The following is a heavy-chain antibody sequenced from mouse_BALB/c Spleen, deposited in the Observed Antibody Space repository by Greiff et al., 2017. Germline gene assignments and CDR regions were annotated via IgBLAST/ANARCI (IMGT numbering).Heavy chain of an antibody. J-gene: IGHJ2*01. V-gene: IGHV7-3*02. CDR2: IRNKANGYTT. CDR3: ARDPSSYYGNYFDY. Sequence: EVKLVESGGGLVQPGGSLRLSCATSGFTFTDYYMSWVRQPPGKALEWLGFIRNKANGYTTEYSASVKGRFTISRDNSQSILYLQMNTLRAEDSATYYSARDPSSYYGNYFDYWGQGTTLTVSS. D-gene: IGHD1-2*01. CDR1: GFTFTDYY.